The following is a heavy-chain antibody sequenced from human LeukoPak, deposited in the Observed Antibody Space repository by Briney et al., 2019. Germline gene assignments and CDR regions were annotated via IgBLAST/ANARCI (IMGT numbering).Heavy chain of an antibody. J-gene: IGHJ3*02. V-gene: IGHV3-11*04. D-gene: IGHD3-22*01. CDR1: GFTFSDYY. CDR3: ARDWRDSSGKFPNDAFDI. Sequence: GGSLRLSCAASGFTFSDYYMSWIRQAPGKGLEGVSYISSSGSTIYYADSVKGRFTISRDNAKNSLYLKMTSLRAEDTAVYYCARDWRDSSGKFPNDAFDIWGQGTMVTVSS. CDR2: ISSSGSTI.